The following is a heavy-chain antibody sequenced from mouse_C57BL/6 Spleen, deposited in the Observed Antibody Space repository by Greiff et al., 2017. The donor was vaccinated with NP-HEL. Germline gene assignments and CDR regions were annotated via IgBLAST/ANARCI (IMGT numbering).Heavy chain of an antibody. CDR2: ICPSDSAT. Sequence: VQLQQPGAGLVRPGSSVKLSCKASGYTFTSYWMDWVKQRPGQGLEWIGNICPSDSATHYNQKFKDKATLTVDKSSSTAYMQLSSLTAEDSAVYYGARPYSNYVRFAYWGQGTLVTVSA. D-gene: IGHD2-5*01. V-gene: IGHV1-61*01. CDR1: GYTFTSYW. CDR3: ARPYSNYVRFAY. J-gene: IGHJ3*01.